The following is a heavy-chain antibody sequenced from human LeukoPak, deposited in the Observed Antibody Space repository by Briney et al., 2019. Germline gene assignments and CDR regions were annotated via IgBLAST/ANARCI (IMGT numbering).Heavy chain of an antibody. D-gene: IGHD6-13*01. Sequence: GGSLRLSCAASGFTFSDYYMSWIRQAPGKGLEWVSYISSSGSTIYYADSVKGRFTISRDNAKNSLYLQMNSLRAEDTALYYCAKVDSSSWYGRYYFDYWGQGTLVTVSS. V-gene: IGHV3-11*01. CDR3: AKVDSSSWYGRYYFDY. CDR2: ISSSGSTI. J-gene: IGHJ4*02. CDR1: GFTFSDYY.